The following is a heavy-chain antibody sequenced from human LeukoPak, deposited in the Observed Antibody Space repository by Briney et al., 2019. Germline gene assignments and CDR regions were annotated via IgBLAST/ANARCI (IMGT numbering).Heavy chain of an antibody. J-gene: IGHJ4*02. D-gene: IGHD1-26*01. Sequence: SETLSLTCTVSGGSISSSSYYWGWIRQPPGKGQEWIGSIYYSGSTYYNPSLKSRVTISVDTSKNKFSLKLSSVTAADTAVYYCARLSGSSTGTFDYWGQGTLVTVSS. CDR1: GGSISSSSYY. CDR2: IYYSGST. CDR3: ARLSGSSTGTFDY. V-gene: IGHV4-39*01.